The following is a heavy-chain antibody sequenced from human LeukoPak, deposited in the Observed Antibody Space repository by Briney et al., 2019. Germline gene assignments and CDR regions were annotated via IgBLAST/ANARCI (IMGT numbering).Heavy chain of an antibody. CDR2: IYYSGST. CDR3: AGTTVTTYLDY. D-gene: IGHD4-17*01. J-gene: IGHJ4*02. CDR1: GGSISSYY. Sequence: SETLSLTCTVSGGSISSYYWSWIRQPPGKGLEWIGYIYYSGSTNYNPSLKSRVTISVDTSKNQFSLKLSSVTAADTAVYYCAGTTVTTYLDYWGQGTLVTVSS. V-gene: IGHV4-59*08.